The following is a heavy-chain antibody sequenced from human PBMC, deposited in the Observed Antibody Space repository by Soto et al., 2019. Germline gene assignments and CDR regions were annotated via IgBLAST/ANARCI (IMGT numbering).Heavy chain of an antibody. V-gene: IGHV3-30*18. CDR1: GFTFSSYG. D-gene: IGHD3-22*01. CDR3: EKDYDSSGYYWGTLDY. CDR2: ISYDGSNK. J-gene: IGHJ4*02. Sequence: QVQLVESGGGVVQPGRSLRLSCAASGFTFSSYGMHWVRQAPGKGLEWVAVISYDGSNKYYADSVKGRFTISRDNSKNTLYLQMNSLRAEDTAVYYCEKDYDSSGYYWGTLDYWGQGTLVTVSS.